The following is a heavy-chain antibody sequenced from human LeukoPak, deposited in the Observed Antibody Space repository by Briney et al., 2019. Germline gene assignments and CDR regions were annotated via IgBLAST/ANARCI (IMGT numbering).Heavy chain of an antibody. V-gene: IGHV3-53*01. CDR3: AKDVSRIWGAFDI. CDR1: GFIVSSTY. J-gene: IGHJ3*02. D-gene: IGHD3-16*01. CDR2: IYYGGGT. Sequence: GGSLRLSCAASGFIVSSTYMNWVRQAPGKGLEWVSVIYYGGGTYYTDSVKGRFTISRDNSKNTLYLQMNSLRAEDTAVYYCAKDVSRIWGAFDIWGQGTMVTVSS.